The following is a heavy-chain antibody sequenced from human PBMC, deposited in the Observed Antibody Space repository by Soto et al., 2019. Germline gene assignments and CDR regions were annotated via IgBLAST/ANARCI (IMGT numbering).Heavy chain of an antibody. D-gene: IGHD3-10*01. J-gene: IGHJ4*02. CDR1: GGSISSGGDS. CDR3: ARADGSGSYYPTYYFDY. CDR2: IYHSGST. V-gene: IGHV4-30-2*01. Sequence: SETLSLTCAVSGGSISSGGDSWSWIRQPPGKGLEWIGYIYHSGSTYYNPSLKSRVTISVDRSKNQFSLKLSSVTAADTAVYYCARADGSGSYYPTYYFDYWGQGTLVTVSS.